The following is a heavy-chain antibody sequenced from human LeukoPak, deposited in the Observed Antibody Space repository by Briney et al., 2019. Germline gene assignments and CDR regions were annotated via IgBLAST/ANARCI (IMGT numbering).Heavy chain of an antibody. V-gene: IGHV3-53*01. CDR2: IHSGGST. Sequence: GGSLRLSCAASGFTVSSNYMSWVRQAPGKGLEWVSVIHSGGSTYYADSVKGRFTIPRDNSKNTLYLQMNSLRAEDTAVYYCARRMAVAGCYDYWGQGTLVTVSS. J-gene: IGHJ4*02. CDR3: ARRMAVAGCYDY. CDR1: GFTVSSNY. D-gene: IGHD6-19*01.